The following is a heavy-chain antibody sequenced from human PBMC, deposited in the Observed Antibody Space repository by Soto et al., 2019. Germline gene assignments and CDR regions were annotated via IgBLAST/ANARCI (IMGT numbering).Heavy chain of an antibody. CDR2: IYYSRST. J-gene: IGHJ5*02. V-gene: IGHV4-30-4*01. CDR3: ARSYYDFCSGYGPLQNWFDP. Sequence: QVQLQESGPGLVKPSQTLSLTCTVSGGSISSGDYDWSWIRQPPGKGLEWIGYIYYSRSTYYNPSIKSRVNIAVHTSTNQFSLKLSSVTDADTAVYYCARSYYDFCSGYGPLQNWFDPWGQGTLVTVSS. CDR1: GGSISSGDYD. D-gene: IGHD3-3*01.